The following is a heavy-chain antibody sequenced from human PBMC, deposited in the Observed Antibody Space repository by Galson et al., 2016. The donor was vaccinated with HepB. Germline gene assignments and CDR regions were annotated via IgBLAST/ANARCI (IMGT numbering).Heavy chain of an antibody. J-gene: IGHJ4*02. CDR3: ARCMVQVYFDY. V-gene: IGHV1-24*01. CDR2: FDPEDDER. D-gene: IGHD2-8*01. Sequence: SVKVSCKVSGYTLTDLSIHRVRQAPGKGLEWMGGFDPEDDERIYAQKLQGRVTITAEESTSTAYMGLSSLSSEDTAVYYCARCMVQVYFDYWGQGTLVTVSS. CDR1: GYTLTDLS.